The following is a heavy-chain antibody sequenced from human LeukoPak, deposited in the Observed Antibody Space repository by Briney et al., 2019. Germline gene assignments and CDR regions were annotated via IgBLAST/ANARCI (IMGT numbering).Heavy chain of an antibody. V-gene: IGHV4-34*01. CDR3: ARPANYYGSGSYYGY. Sequence: PSETLSLTCAAYGGSFSGYYWSWIRQPPGKGLEWIGEINHSGSTNYNPSLKSRVTISVDTSKNQFSLKLSSVTAADTAVYYCARPANYYGSGSYYGYWGQGTLVTVSS. CDR2: INHSGST. D-gene: IGHD3-10*01. CDR1: GGSFSGYY. J-gene: IGHJ4*02.